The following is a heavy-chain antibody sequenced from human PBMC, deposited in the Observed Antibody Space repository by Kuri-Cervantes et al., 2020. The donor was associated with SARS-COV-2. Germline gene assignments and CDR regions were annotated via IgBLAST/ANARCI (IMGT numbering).Heavy chain of an antibody. D-gene: IGHD6-6*01. CDR1: GGSISSSSYY. V-gene: IGHV4-39*01. CDR3: ARGPGAWAVRPDFFDL. Sequence: SETLSLTCTVSGGSISSSSYYWGWIRQPPGKGLEWIGSIYYSGSTYYNPSLKSRVTISVDTSKNQFSLKLSSVTAADTAVYYCARGPGAWAVRPDFFDLWGQGTLVTVSS. CDR2: IYYSGST. J-gene: IGHJ4*02.